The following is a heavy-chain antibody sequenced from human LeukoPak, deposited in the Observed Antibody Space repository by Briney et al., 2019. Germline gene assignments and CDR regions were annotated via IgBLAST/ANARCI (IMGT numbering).Heavy chain of an antibody. CDR1: GYTLTELS. Sequence: GASVKVSCKVSGYTLTELSMHWVRQAPGEGLEWMGGFDPEDGETIYAQKFQGRVTMTEDTSTDTAYMELSSLRSEDTAVYYCATDWYRIDAFDIWGQGTMVTVSS. J-gene: IGHJ3*02. CDR3: ATDWYRIDAFDI. CDR2: FDPEDGET. D-gene: IGHD1-26*01. V-gene: IGHV1-24*01.